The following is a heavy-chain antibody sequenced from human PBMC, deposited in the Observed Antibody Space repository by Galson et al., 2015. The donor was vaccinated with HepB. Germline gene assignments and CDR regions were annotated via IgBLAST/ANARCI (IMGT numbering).Heavy chain of an antibody. V-gene: IGHV1-3*01. Sequence: SVKVSCKASGYTFTSYAMHWVRQAPGQRLEWMGWINAGNGNTKYSQKFQGRVTITRDTSASTAYMELSSLRSEDTAVYYCARDTKYYYDSSGYYLLYTFDYWGQGTLVTVSS. D-gene: IGHD3-22*01. J-gene: IGHJ4*02. CDR1: GYTFTSYA. CDR3: ARDTKYYYDSSGYYLLYTFDY. CDR2: INAGNGNT.